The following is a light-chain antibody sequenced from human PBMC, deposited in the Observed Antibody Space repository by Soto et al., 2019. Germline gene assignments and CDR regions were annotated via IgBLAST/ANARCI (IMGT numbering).Light chain of an antibody. CDR1: SSDVGGYNF. CDR3: CSYAGSPWV. Sequence: QSALTQPRSVSGSHGQSVTISCTGSSSDVGGYNFVSWYLQYPGKAPKLLIYDVDKRPSGVPHRFSGSRSGNTASLTISGLQAEDEADYFCCSYAGSPWVFGTGTKVTVL. J-gene: IGLJ1*01. CDR2: DVD. V-gene: IGLV2-11*01.